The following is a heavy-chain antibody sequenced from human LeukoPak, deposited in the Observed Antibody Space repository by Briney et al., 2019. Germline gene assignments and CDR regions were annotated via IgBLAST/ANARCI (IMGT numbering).Heavy chain of an antibody. CDR1: GFTFSSYG. J-gene: IGHJ6*02. V-gene: IGHV3-30*18. CDR2: ISYDGSNK. D-gene: IGHD3-10*01. Sequence: GGSLRLSCAASGFTFSSYGMHWVRQAPGKGLEWVAVISYDGSNKYYADSVKGRFTISGDNSKNTLYLQMNSLRAEDTAVYYCAKDLHYGSGSYYSLKNYYGMDVWGQGTTVTVSS. CDR3: AKDLHYGSGSYYSLKNYYGMDV.